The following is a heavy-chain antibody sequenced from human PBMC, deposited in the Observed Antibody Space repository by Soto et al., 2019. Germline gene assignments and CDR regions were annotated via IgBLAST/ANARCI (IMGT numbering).Heavy chain of an antibody. J-gene: IGHJ4*02. CDR3: ARYRVLAAVPKGFDY. CDR2: ISYDGNSE. Sequence: QVQLVESGGAVVQPGRSLRLSCATSGFTFSTYEMYWVRQAPGKGLEWVATISYDGNSEYYADSVKGRFTISRDISESTLYLQMNSLRAEDPAVSYCARYRVLAAVPKGFDYWGQGTPVTVSS. V-gene: IGHV3-30*04. D-gene: IGHD4-17*01. CDR1: GFTFSTYE.